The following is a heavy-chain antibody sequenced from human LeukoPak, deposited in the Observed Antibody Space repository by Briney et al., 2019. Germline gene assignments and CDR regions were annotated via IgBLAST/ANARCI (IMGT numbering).Heavy chain of an antibody. CDR1: GYSFTNYW. J-gene: IGHJ6*04. CDR3: ARRGYSYGLGYYYYGMDV. Sequence: GESLKISCKGSGYSFTNYWIGWVRQMPGKGLESMGIIYPGDSDTRYNPSFQGQVTISVDKSISTAYLQWSSLKASDTAMYYCARRGYSYGLGYYYYGMDVWGKGTTVTVSS. V-gene: IGHV5-51*01. CDR2: IYPGDSDT. D-gene: IGHD5-18*01.